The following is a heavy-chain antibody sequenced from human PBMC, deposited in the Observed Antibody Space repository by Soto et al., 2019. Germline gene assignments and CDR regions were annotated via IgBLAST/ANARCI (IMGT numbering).Heavy chain of an antibody. Sequence: PGGSLRLSCAASGFTFSSYAMSWVRQAPGRGLEWVSFISGSGGSTYYADSVKGRFTISRDNSKNTLYLQMNSLRAEDTAVYYCAKDINSGSPVSDYWGQGTLVTVSS. CDR2: ISGSGGST. CDR1: GFTFSSYA. D-gene: IGHD1-26*01. J-gene: IGHJ4*02. CDR3: AKDINSGSPVSDY. V-gene: IGHV3-23*01.